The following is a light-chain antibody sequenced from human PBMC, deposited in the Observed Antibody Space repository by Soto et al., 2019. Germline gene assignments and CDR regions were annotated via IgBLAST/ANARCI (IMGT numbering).Light chain of an antibody. J-gene: IGLJ1*01. Sequence: QSVLTQPRSVSGSPGQSVTISCTGTSSDVGGYTYVSWYQQHPGKAPKFMIYDVTKRPSGVPDRFSGSKSGNTASLTISGLQAEDEADYYCCSYAGSYNYIFGTGTKVTVL. CDR2: DVT. CDR3: CSYAGSYNYI. V-gene: IGLV2-11*01. CDR1: SSDVGGYTY.